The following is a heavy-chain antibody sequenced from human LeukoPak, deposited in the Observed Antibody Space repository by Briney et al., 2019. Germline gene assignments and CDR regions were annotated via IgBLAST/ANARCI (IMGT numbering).Heavy chain of an antibody. D-gene: IGHD5-18*01. CDR1: GGSVSSGSYY. CDR2: IYYSGST. CDR3: ASRLVSVRYGENYYYYGMDV. Sequence: SETLSLTCTVSGGSVSSGSYYWSWIRQPPGKGLEWIGYIYYSGSTNYNPSLKSRVTISVDTSKNQFSLKLSSVTAADTAVYYCASRLVSVRYGENYYYYGMDVWGQGTTVTVSS. J-gene: IGHJ6*02. V-gene: IGHV4-61*01.